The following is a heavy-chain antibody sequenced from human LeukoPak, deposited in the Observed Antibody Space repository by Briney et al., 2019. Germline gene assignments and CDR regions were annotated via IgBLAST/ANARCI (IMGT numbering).Heavy chain of an antibody. CDR1: GHSFTSYW. J-gene: IGHJ4*02. Sequence: GESLKISCKASGHSFTSYWIGWVRQMPGKGLEWMGIIHPSDSETLYSPSFQGQVTTSADNSITTAYLQWSSLKVSDTAMYYCGRRGYSGYGLVDDWGQGTLVTVSS. D-gene: IGHD5-12*01. V-gene: IGHV5-51*01. CDR3: GRRGYSGYGLVDD. CDR2: IHPSDSET.